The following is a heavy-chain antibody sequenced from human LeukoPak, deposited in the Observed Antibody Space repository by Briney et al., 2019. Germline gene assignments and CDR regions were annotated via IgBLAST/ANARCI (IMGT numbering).Heavy chain of an antibody. J-gene: IGHJ4*02. CDR2: IKQDGSEK. CDR1: GFTFSSYW. D-gene: IGHD1-26*01. Sequence: PGGSLRLSCAASGFTFSSYWMSWVRQAPGKGLGWVASIKQDGSEKYYVDPVKGRFTISRDNAKNSLYLQMNSLRAEDTAVYYCARGLGAAHFDYWGQGTLVTVSS. CDR3: ARGLGAAHFDY. V-gene: IGHV3-7*04.